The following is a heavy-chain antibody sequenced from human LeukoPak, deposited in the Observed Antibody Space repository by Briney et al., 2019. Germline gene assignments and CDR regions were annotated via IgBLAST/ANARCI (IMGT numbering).Heavy chain of an antibody. CDR3: AREFKSGYGMWA. Sequence: PGGSLRLFCTASGFTFSSYSMNGVRQAPGTGLEWVSSITSSSDYVYYADSVKGRFTISRDNAENSLHLQVNSLRADDTAVYYCAREFKSGYGMWAWGQGTLVTVSS. D-gene: IGHD5-18*01. V-gene: IGHV3-21*04. J-gene: IGHJ5*02. CDR2: ITSSSDYV. CDR1: GFTFSSYS.